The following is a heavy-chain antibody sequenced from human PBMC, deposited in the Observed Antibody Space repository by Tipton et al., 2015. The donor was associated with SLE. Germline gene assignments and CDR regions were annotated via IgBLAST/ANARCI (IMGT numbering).Heavy chain of an antibody. Sequence: TLSLTCTVSGYSISSDYYWGWIRQPPGKGLEWIGSVPHGGSTYYNPSLKSRVTISVDTSKNQFSLKLSSVTAADTAVYYCARHRDWGRGYFDYWGQGTLVAVSS. CDR3: ARHRDWGRGYFDY. CDR1: GYSISSDYY. V-gene: IGHV4-38-2*02. CDR2: VPHGGST. J-gene: IGHJ4*02. D-gene: IGHD3/OR15-3a*01.